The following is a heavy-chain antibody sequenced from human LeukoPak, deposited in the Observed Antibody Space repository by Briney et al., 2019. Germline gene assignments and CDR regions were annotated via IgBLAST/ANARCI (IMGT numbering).Heavy chain of an antibody. V-gene: IGHV3-23*01. J-gene: IGHJ3*02. Sequence: GGSLRLSCAASGFTFNSNTMMWVRQAPGRGLEWVSAISNSGGATYYADSVKGRFTISRDNSNNTVYLQMNSLRAEDTAVYYCASALRSSPGAFDIWGQGTMVTVSS. CDR2: ISNSGGAT. D-gene: IGHD3-16*02. CDR3: ASALRSSPGAFDI. CDR1: GFTFNSNT.